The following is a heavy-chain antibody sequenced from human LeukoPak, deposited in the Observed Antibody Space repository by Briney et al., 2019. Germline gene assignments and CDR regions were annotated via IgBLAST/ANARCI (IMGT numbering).Heavy chain of an antibody. D-gene: IGHD3-10*01. CDR2: TRYDGSYK. J-gene: IGHJ4*02. V-gene: IGHV3-30*02. CDR1: GFTSSSSG. CDR3: AKAHDYYGSGSYYNDYFDY. Sequence: GGSLRLSCAASGFTSSSSGMHWVRQAPGKGLEWVAFTRYDGSYKYYADSVKGRFTISRDNSKNTLYLQMNSLRAEDTAVYYCAKAHDYYGSGSYYNDYFDYWGQGTLVTVSS.